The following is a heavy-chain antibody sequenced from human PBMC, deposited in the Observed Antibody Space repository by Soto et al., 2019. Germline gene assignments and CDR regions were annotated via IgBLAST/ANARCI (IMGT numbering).Heavy chain of an antibody. Sequence: GGSLRLSCTASGCTFSSHAMTWVRQAPGKGLEWVSGLSGSGGSIYYADSVKGRFTISRDNSMNTLYLQMKSLRAEDTAVYYCSKVSSSWYAGFFDLWAQGTPVPVSS. V-gene: IGHV3-23*01. CDR1: GCTFSSHA. D-gene: IGHD6-13*01. J-gene: IGHJ4*02. CDR2: LSGSGGSI. CDR3: SKVSSSWYAGFFDL.